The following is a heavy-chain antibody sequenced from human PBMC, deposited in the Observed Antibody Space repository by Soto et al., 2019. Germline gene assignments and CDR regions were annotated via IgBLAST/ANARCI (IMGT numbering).Heavy chain of an antibody. J-gene: IGHJ4*01. D-gene: IGHD3-10*01. CDR1: GGSISSGGYY. V-gene: IGHV4-30-4*01. CDR3: ARMHYFGSGKPNDY. Sequence: PSETLSLTCTVSGGSISSGGYYWGWLRQPPGKGLEWIGYIYYSGSTNYNPSLKSRITISVDTSKNQFSLNLISVTAADTAVYYCARMHYFGSGKPNDYWGQGTLVTVSS. CDR2: IYYSGST.